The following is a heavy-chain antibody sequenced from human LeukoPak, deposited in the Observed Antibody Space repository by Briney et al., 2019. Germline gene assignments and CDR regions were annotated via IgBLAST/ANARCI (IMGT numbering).Heavy chain of an antibody. V-gene: IGHV4-59*01. J-gene: IGHJ4*02. Sequence: ASETLSLTCTVSGVSISSYYWSWIRQPPGKGLEWIGYIYYSGSTNYNPSLKSRVTISVDTSKNQFSLKLSSVTAADTAVYYCAGGYSSGWHGIDYWGQGTLVTASS. CDR3: AGGYSSGWHGIDY. CDR1: GVSISSYY. CDR2: IYYSGST. D-gene: IGHD6-19*01.